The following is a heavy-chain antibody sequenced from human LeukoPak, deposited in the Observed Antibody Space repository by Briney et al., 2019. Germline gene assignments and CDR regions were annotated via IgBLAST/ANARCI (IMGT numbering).Heavy chain of an antibody. CDR3: ARAVVTADSDAFDI. J-gene: IGHJ3*02. Sequence: GASVKVSCKASGYTFTNYGISWARQAPGQGLEWMGRISAYNGNTKYAQKLQGRVTMTTDTSTSTAYMELRSLRSDDTAVYYCARAVVTADSDAFDIWGQGTMVTVSS. CDR1: GYTFTNYG. D-gene: IGHD2-21*02. V-gene: IGHV1-18*01. CDR2: ISAYNGNT.